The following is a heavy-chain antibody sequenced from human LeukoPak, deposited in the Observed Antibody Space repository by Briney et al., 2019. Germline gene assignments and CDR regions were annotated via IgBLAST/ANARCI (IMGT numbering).Heavy chain of an antibody. D-gene: IGHD2-2*02. CDR3: ARGREYCSSTSCYTGYYYYYMDV. V-gene: IGHV4-34*01. CDR2: IHHSGST. J-gene: IGHJ6*03. CDR1: GGSFSGYY. Sequence: SGTLSLTCAVYGGSFSGYYWSWLRQPPGKGLEWIGEIHHSGSTNYNPSLKSRVTISVDTSKNQFSLKLSSVTAADTAVYYCARGREYCSSTSCYTGYYYYYMDVWGKGTTVTVSS.